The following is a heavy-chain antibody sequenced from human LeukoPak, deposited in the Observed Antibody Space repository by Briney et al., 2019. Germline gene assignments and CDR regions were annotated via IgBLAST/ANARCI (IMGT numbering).Heavy chain of an antibody. Sequence: ASVKVSCKASGGTFSSYAISWVRQAPGQGLEWMGGIIPIFGTANYAQKFQGRVTITADESTSTAYMELSSLRSEDTAVYYCARMDTEYYDILTGYYGYWGQGTLVTVSS. CDR3: ARMDTEYYDILTGYYGY. J-gene: IGHJ4*02. CDR1: GGTFSSYA. D-gene: IGHD3-9*01. V-gene: IGHV1-69*01. CDR2: IIPIFGTA.